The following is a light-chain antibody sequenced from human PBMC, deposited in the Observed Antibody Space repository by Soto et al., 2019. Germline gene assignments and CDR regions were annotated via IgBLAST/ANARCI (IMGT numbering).Light chain of an antibody. CDR3: QQYGTSPPLT. Sequence: EIVLTQSPGTLSLSPGERATLSCRASQSVTSSYLAGYQQKPGQAPRLLIYGASNRATGIPDRFSGSGSGTDFTLTISRLDPEDFALYYCQQYGTSPPLTFAGGTKVEIK. V-gene: IGKV3-20*01. J-gene: IGKJ4*01. CDR2: GAS. CDR1: QSVTSSY.